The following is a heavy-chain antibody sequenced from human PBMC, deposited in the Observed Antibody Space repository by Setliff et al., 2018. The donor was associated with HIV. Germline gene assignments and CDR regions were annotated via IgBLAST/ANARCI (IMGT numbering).Heavy chain of an antibody. Sequence: SETLSLTCSVSGYSISGGYYWGWIRQPPGKGLEWIGSIYYGGGTFYNPSLKSRVTISLDTSTNQFSLQLSSVTAADTAVYYCARGRGPPQVGGYNHYNYYFDYWGQGTLVTVS. CDR3: ARGRGPPQVGGYNHYNYYFDY. J-gene: IGHJ4*02. D-gene: IGHD1-1*01. CDR1: GYSISGGYY. V-gene: IGHV4-38-2*02. CDR2: IYYGGGT.